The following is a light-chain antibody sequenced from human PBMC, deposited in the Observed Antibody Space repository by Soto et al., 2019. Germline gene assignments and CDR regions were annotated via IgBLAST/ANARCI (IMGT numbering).Light chain of an antibody. Sequence: TQSPATLSLSPGERATLSCRASQSISNWLAWYQQKPGKAPKLLIYKASSLESGVPSRFSGSGSGTEFTLTISSLQPDDFATYYCQQYNSYPYTFGQGTKLEIK. V-gene: IGKV1-5*03. CDR1: QSISNW. J-gene: IGKJ2*01. CDR3: QQYNSYPYT. CDR2: KAS.